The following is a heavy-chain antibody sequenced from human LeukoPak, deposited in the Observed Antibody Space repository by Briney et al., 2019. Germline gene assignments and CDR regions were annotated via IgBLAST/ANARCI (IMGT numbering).Heavy chain of an antibody. CDR2: IKQDGSEK. V-gene: IGHV3-7*01. Sequence: GGSLRLSCAASGFTFSSYWMSWVRQAPGKGLEWVANIKQDGSEKYYVDSVKGRFTISRDNAKNSLYLQMNSLRAEDTAVYYCARDLGAYYYGSGSYTFDYWGQGTLVTVSS. J-gene: IGHJ4*02. CDR3: ARDLGAYYYGSGSYTFDY. CDR1: GFTFSSYW. D-gene: IGHD3-10*01.